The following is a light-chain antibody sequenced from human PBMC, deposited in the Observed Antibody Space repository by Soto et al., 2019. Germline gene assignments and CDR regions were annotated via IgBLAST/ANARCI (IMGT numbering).Light chain of an antibody. Sequence: QSVLTQPPSVSGAPGQRVTISCTGSSSNIGAGYDVHWYQQLPGTAPKLLIYGNSNRPSGVPDRFSGSKSGTSASLAITGLQAEDEADYYCQTWGTGFQFFGDGTKVTVL. V-gene: IGLV1-40*01. J-gene: IGLJ2*01. CDR3: QTWGTGFQF. CDR2: GNS. CDR1: SSNIGAGYD.